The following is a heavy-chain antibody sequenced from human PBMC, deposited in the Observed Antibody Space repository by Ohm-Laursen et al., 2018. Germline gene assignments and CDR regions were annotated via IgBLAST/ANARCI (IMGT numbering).Heavy chain of an antibody. D-gene: IGHD1-1*01. V-gene: IGHV3-23*01. CDR3: AKGTTDVDY. Sequence: SLRLSCSASGFTFSIYAMSWVRQAPGKGLEWVSAFSASGGRTYYADSVKGRFTISRDNAKNSLYLQMNSLRAEDTAVYYCAKGTTDVDYWGQGTLVTVSS. CDR2: FSASGGRT. J-gene: IGHJ4*02. CDR1: GFTFSIYA.